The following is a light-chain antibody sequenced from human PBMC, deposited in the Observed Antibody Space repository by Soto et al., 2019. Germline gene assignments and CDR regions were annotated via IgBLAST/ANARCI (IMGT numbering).Light chain of an antibody. CDR3: QQYNNWPLT. CDR1: QSVSSY. Sequence: EIVMTQSPATLYVSPGERATLSCRASQSVSSYLAWYQQKPGQAPRLLIYDVSSRATGIPARFSGSGSGTEFTLTISSLQSEDFAVYYCQQYNNWPLTFGGGTKVDIK. V-gene: IGKV3D-15*01. J-gene: IGKJ4*01. CDR2: DVS.